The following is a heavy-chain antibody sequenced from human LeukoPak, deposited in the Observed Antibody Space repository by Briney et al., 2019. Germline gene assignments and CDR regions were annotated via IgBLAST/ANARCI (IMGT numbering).Heavy chain of an antibody. D-gene: IGHD3-10*01. Sequence: GGSLRLSCGASGFTFSSFGMHWVRQAPGKGLEWVAFIRYDGSNKYYADSVKDRFTISRDNSKNTVYLQMNSLRAEDTAVYYCANVGSGSYYNGYYWGQGTLVTVSS. V-gene: IGHV3-30*02. J-gene: IGHJ4*02. CDR2: IRYDGSNK. CDR3: ANVGSGSYYNGYY. CDR1: GFTFSSFG.